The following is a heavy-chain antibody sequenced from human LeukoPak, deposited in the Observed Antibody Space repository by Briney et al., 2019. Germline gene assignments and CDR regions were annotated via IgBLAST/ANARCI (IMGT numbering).Heavy chain of an antibody. D-gene: IGHD5-12*01. Sequence: TGGPLRLSCAASGFAFSSYWMSWVRQAPGKGLEWVANMKFDGSEIYYVDSVKGRFTISRDNAKNSLYLQMNSLRGEDTAVYYCAREGTITAYNFDYWGQGTLVTVSS. V-gene: IGHV3-7*05. J-gene: IGHJ4*02. CDR3: AREGTITAYNFDY. CDR2: MKFDGSEI. CDR1: GFAFSSYW.